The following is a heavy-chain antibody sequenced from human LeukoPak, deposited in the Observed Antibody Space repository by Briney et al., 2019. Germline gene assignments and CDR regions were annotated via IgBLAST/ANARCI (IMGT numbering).Heavy chain of an antibody. CDR3: ARDRSPYDSRGYSLDY. CDR1: GFTFSAFS. Sequence: PGGSLRLSCAASGFTFSAFSMNWVRQAPGKGLEWVSSISNAGSYMYYADSVKGRFTISRDNAKSSLYLQVNSLRAEDTAIYYCARDRSPYDSRGYSLDYWGQGSLVTVSS. D-gene: IGHD3-22*01. V-gene: IGHV3-21*03. J-gene: IGHJ4*02. CDR2: ISNAGSYM.